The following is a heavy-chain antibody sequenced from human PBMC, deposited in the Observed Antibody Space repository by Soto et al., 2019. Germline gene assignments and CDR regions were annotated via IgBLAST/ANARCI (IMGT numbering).Heavy chain of an antibody. CDR1: GFIFSSYS. V-gene: IGHV3-30-3*01. Sequence: QVQLVESGGGVVQPGRSLRLSCAASGFIFSSYSMHWVRQAPGKGLEWVAVISYDGSNKYYADSVKGRFTISRDNSKSTLYLQMNSLRAEDTAVYYCARGAGIVVAGTSFDYWGQGTLVTVSS. CDR2: ISYDGSNK. J-gene: IGHJ4*02. D-gene: IGHD6-19*01. CDR3: ARGAGIVVAGTSFDY.